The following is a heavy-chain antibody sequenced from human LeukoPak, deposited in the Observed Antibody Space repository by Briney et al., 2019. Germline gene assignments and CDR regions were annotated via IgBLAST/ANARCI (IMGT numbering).Heavy chain of an antibody. V-gene: IGHV3-30*04. CDR1: GFTFSTYA. CDR3: ARVSGSYESY. J-gene: IGHJ4*02. Sequence: QSGGSLRLSCAASGFTFSTYAMHWVRQAPGKGLEWVAVISYDGSNKYYADSVKGRFTISRDNSKNTLFLQMNSLRAEDTAVYYCARVSGSYESYWGQGTLVTVSS. D-gene: IGHD1-26*01. CDR2: ISYDGSNK.